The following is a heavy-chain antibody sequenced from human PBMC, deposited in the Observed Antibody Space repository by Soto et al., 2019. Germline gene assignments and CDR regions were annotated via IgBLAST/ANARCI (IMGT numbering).Heavy chain of an antibody. V-gene: IGHV1-24*01. D-gene: IGHD3-3*01. CDR1: GYTLTELS. J-gene: IGHJ4*02. CDR2: FDPEDGET. CDR3: ATGPPNYDFWSGYPDVHMDY. Sequence: ASVKVSCKVSGYTLTELSMHWVRQAPGKGLEWMGGFDPEDGETIYAQKFQGRVTMTEDTSTDTAYMELSSLRSEDTAVYYCATGPPNYDFWSGYPDVHMDYWGQGTLVTVSS.